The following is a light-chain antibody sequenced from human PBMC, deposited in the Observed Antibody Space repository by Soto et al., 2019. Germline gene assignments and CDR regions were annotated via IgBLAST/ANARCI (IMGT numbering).Light chain of an antibody. CDR2: DAS. Sequence: DIQMTPSPSTLPASVGDRVTITCRASQSISNWLAWYRQKPGTAPKLLIYDASTLHSGVPSRFSGGGSGTDFTLTISSLQPGDFAAYYCQQLKSYPITFGQGTRLEIK. V-gene: IGKV1-5*01. CDR3: QQLKSYPIT. CDR1: QSISNW. J-gene: IGKJ5*01.